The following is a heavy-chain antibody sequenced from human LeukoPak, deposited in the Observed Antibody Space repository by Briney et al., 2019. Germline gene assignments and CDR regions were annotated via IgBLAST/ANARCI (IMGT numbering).Heavy chain of an antibody. CDR3: ARAGWELLAGWFDP. D-gene: IGHD1-26*01. J-gene: IGHJ5*02. V-gene: IGHV3-23*01. CDR2: ISGSGAST. Sequence: GGSLRLSCAASGFTFSRYAMSWVRQAPGKGLEWVSAISGSGASTYYADSVKGRFTISRDNSKNTLYLQMNSLRAEDMAVYYCARAGWELLAGWFDPWGQGTLVTVSS. CDR1: GFTFSRYA.